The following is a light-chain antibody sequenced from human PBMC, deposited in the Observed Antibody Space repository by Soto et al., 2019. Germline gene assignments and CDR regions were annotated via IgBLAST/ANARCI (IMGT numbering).Light chain of an antibody. J-gene: IGKJ5*01. CDR2: EVS. CDR3: MQSTQLPPT. CDR1: DSLLHITGETF. Sequence: DFVMTQPPLSLSVAPGQPSSISFSSSDSLLHITGETFLFWYLQKPGQSPQLLIYEVSTRVSGVPDRFSGSGSGTDFTLEISRVETDDVGIYYCMQSTQLPPTFGQGTRLEIK. V-gene: IGKV2D-29*02.